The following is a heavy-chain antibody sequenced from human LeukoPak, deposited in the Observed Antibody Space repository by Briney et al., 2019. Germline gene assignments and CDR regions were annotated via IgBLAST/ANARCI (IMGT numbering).Heavy chain of an antibody. J-gene: IGHJ4*02. CDR3: AREYQLLAGIDY. D-gene: IGHD2-2*01. CDR2: ISYDGSNK. V-gene: IGHV3-30-3*01. Sequence: PGGSLRLSCAASGFTFSSYAMPWVRQAPGKGLEWVAVISYDGSNKYYADSVKGRFTISRDNSKNTLYLQMNSLRAEDTAVYYCAREYQLLAGIDYWGQGTLVTVSS. CDR1: GFTFSSYA.